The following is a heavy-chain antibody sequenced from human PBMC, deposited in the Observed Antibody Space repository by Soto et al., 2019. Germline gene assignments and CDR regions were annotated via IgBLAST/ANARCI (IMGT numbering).Heavy chain of an antibody. CDR1: VGSISYYY. CDR2: IYYSGNT. J-gene: IGHJ4*02. CDR3: VRGAYVHAFDY. D-gene: IGHD3-16*01. V-gene: IGHV4-59*01. Sequence: PSETLSVTCTFSVGSISYYYWCWIRQPPGKGLEWIGSIYYSGNTHYNPSLKSRVTISVDTSMNQFSLNLDSVTAVDSAVYYCVRGAYVHAFDYWGQGALVTVSS.